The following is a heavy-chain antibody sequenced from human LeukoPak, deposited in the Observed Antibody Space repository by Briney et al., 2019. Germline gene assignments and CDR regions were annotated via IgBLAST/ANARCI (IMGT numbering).Heavy chain of an antibody. CDR3: ARARLDYYDSSGYYLS. Sequence: ASVKVSCKASGGTFSSYAISWVRQAPGQGLEWMGRIIPIFGTANYAQKFQGRVTIITDESTSTAYMELSSLRSEDTAVYYCARARLDYYDSSGYYLSWGQGTLVTVSS. V-gene: IGHV1-69*05. D-gene: IGHD3-22*01. CDR1: GGTFSSYA. CDR2: IIPIFGTA. J-gene: IGHJ4*02.